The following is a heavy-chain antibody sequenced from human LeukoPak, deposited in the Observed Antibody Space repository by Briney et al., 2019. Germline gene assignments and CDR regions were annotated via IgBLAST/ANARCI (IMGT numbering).Heavy chain of an antibody. V-gene: IGHV3-30*04. CDR3: ARDNFAQWPVLRWFDP. J-gene: IGHJ5*02. D-gene: IGHD6-19*01. CDR1: GFTFSTYS. Sequence: GGSLRLSCAASGFTFSTYSMHWVRQAPGKGLEWVAIISYDGSKKYYADSVKGRFTISRDNSKNTLYLQMNSLRAEDTAVYYCARDNFAQWPVLRWFDPWGQGTLVTVSS. CDR2: ISYDGSKK.